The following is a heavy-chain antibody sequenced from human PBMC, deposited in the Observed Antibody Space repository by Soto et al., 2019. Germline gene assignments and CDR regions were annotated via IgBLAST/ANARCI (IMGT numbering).Heavy chain of an antibody. J-gene: IGHJ5*02. Sequence: SETLSLTCTVSGGSITGYYWSWIRQPPGKGLEWVAFIHYSGRTSYNPSLKSRVTISVDTSKNQFSLKLSSVTAADTAVYYCARVLFGRGNWFDPWGQGTLVTVSS. CDR3: ARVLFGRGNWFDP. CDR1: GGSITGYY. CDR2: IHYSGRT. D-gene: IGHD3-3*01. V-gene: IGHV4-59*01.